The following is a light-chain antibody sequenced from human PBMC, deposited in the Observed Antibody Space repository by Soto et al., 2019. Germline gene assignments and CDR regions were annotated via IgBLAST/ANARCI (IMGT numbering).Light chain of an antibody. V-gene: IGLV2-18*02. Sequence: QSVLTQPPSVSGSPGQSVAISCTGTSSDVGSYNGVSWYQQPPGTAPKLMIYEVNNRPSGVPDRFSGSKSGNTASLTISGLQAEDEADYYCSSYTTNSTYVFGTGTKVTVL. CDR3: SSYTTNSTYV. CDR1: SSDVGSYNG. CDR2: EVN. J-gene: IGLJ1*01.